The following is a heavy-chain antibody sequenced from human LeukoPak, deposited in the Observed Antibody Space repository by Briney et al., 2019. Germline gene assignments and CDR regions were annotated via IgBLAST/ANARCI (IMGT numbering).Heavy chain of an antibody. V-gene: IGHV3-23*01. CDR3: AKDSSSSTYYYGMDV. CDR2: ISGSAGNT. D-gene: IGHD6-6*01. CDR1: GFTFSGYA. Sequence: PGGSLRLSCAASGFTFSGYAMNWVRQAPGEGLEWVSTISGSAGNTYYADSVKGRFTISRDNSKNTLFLQMNSMRAADTAVYYCAKDSSSSTYYYGMDVWGQGTTVTVSS. J-gene: IGHJ6*02.